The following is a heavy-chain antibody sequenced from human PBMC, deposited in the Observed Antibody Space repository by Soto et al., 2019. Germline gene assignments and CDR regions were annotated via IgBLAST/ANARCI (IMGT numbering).Heavy chain of an antibody. J-gene: IGHJ6*03. CDR1: GGSISSYY. CDR2: IYYSGST. Sequence: SETLSLTCTVSGGSISSYYWSWIRQPPGKGLEWIRYIYYSGSTNYNPSLKSRVTISVDTSKNQFSLKLSSVTAADTAVYYCAREGGIAAHDYYYYMDVWGKGTTVTVSS. D-gene: IGHD6-6*01. V-gene: IGHV4-59*01. CDR3: AREGGIAAHDYYYYMDV.